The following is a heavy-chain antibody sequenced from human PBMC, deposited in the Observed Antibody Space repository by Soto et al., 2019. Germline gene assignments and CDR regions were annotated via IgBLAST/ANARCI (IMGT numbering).Heavy chain of an antibody. J-gene: IGHJ3*01. Sequence: QPGGSLRLSCAASGFIFTNYAMNWVRQAPGKGLEWVSVIGGRGNSAYYADSVQGRFTISRDNSKNTLSLQMSSLTADDTAIYYCVREGRGSFDFWGRGTRVTVSS. D-gene: IGHD5-12*01. CDR2: IGGRGNSA. V-gene: IGHV3-23*01. CDR1: GFIFTNYA. CDR3: VREGRGSFDF.